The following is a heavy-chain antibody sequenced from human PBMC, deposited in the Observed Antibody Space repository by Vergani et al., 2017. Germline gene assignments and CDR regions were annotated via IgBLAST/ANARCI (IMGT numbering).Heavy chain of an antibody. Sequence: QLQLQESGSGLVKPSQTLSLTCAVSGGSISSGGYSWSWIRQPPGKGLEWIGYIYHSGSTYYNPSLKSRVTISVDRSKNQFSLKLSSVTAADTAVYYCAGIFNYYGSGSCFDPWGQGTLVTVSS. D-gene: IGHD3-10*01. CDR1: GGSISSGGYS. CDR3: AGIFNYYGSGSCFDP. V-gene: IGHV4-30-2*01. CDR2: IYHSGST. J-gene: IGHJ5*02.